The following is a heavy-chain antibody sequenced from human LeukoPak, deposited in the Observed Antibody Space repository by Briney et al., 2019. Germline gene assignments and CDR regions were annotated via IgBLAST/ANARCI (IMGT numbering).Heavy chain of an antibody. V-gene: IGHV3-9*01. J-gene: IGHJ5*02. Sequence: ARSLRLSCAASGFNFDDYAMHWVRQPPGNGLKWVLGISWNSANIGYADSVKGRFTISRHNAKNSLSLQMDSLRDEDSALYYCATVAGSSLSRNYFDPWGQGTLVTVSS. CDR2: ISWNSANI. CDR3: ATVAGSSLSRNYFDP. CDR1: GFNFDDYA. D-gene: IGHD6-6*01.